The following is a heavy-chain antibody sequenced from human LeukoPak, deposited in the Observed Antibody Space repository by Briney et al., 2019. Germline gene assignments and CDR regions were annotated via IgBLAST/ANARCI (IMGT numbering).Heavy chain of an antibody. CDR2: ISSSSSYI. CDR1: GFTFSSYS. D-gene: IGHD6-6*01. Sequence: GGSLRLSCAASGFTFSSYSMNWVRQAPGKGLEWVSSISSSSSYIYYADSVKGRFTISRDNAKNSLYLQMNSLRAEDTAVYHCARDRVAARPNYYYGMDVWGQGTTVTVSS. CDR3: ARDRVAARPNYYYGMDV. J-gene: IGHJ6*02. V-gene: IGHV3-21*01.